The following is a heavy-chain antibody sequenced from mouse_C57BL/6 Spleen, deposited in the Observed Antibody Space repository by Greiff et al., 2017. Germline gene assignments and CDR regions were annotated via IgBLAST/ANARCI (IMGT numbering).Heavy chain of an antibody. CDR1: GYAFSSSW. CDR2: IYPGDGDT. V-gene: IGHV1-82*01. J-gene: IGHJ2*01. D-gene: IGHD1-1*01. CDR3: ARSPIYYCGSSVYYFDY. Sequence: QVQLQQSGPELVKPGASVKISCKASGYAFSSSWMNWVKQRPGKGLEWIGRIYPGDGDTNYNGKFKGKATLTADKSSSTAYMQLSSLTSEDSAVYFCARSPIYYCGSSVYYFDYWGQGTTLTVSS.